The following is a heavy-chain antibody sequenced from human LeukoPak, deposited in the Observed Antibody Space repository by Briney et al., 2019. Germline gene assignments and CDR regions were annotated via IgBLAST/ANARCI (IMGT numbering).Heavy chain of an antibody. CDR2: ISSSSSYI. D-gene: IGHD4-17*01. V-gene: IGHV3-21*01. J-gene: IGHJ4*02. Sequence: GGSLRLSCAASGFTLSSYSMNWDRQAPRKGLEWVSSISSSSSYIYYADSVKGRFTISRDNAKNSLYLQMNSLRAEDTAVYYCARGWTTVTAPVDYGGQGTLVTVSS. CDR3: ARGWTTVTAPVDY. CDR1: GFTLSSYS.